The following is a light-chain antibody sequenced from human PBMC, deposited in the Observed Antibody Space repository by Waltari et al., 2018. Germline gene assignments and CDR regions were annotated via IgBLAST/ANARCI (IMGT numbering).Light chain of an antibody. CDR1: QSVGST. CDR3: QQYDNWPQT. V-gene: IGKV3-15*01. CDR2: GAS. J-gene: IGKJ1*01. Sequence: EIVMTQSPATLSVSPGESATLSCRASQSVGSTLAWYQQKPGQPPRLLIYGASTRATGIPARFSGSGSGTEFTLTISSLQSEDFAVYYCQQYDNWPQTFGQGTKVEIK.